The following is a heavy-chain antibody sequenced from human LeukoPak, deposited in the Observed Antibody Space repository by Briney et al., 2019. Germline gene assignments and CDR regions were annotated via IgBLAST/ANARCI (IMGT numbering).Heavy chain of an antibody. CDR1: GISYSNYS. CDR2: ISSSSRFI. CDR3: ARAVYCSGGGCFWYFDL. Sequence: GGSLRLSCAASGISYSNYSMNWVRQAPGKGLEWVSLISSSSRFIYYGDSVKGRFTISRDNAKKSLYLQMNSLRAEDTAVYYCARAVYCSGGGCFWYFDLWGRGTLVTVSS. V-gene: IGHV3-21*01. D-gene: IGHD2-15*01. J-gene: IGHJ2*01.